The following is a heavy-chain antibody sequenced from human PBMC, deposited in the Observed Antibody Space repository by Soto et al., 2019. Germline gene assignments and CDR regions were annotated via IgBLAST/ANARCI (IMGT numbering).Heavy chain of an antibody. CDR3: ARGVLGPGDYYYGMDV. CDR1: GFTFNTYV. J-gene: IGHJ6*02. CDR2: ISGSAGST. D-gene: IGHD7-27*01. V-gene: IGHV3-23*01. Sequence: GGSLRLSCAASGFTFNTYVMTCVRQAPGKGLEWVSSISGSAGSTFYADSVQGRFTVSRDNAKKSLYLQMNSLRAGDTAVYYCARGVLGPGDYYYGMDVWGQGTTVTVSS.